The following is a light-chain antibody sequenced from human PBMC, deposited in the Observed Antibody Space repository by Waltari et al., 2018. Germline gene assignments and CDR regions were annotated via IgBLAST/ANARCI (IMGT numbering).Light chain of an antibody. Sequence: QSALTQPASVSGSPGQSLTIYCTGTSSDVGGYNYVTWYQQHPGKTPTLMIYGVSNRPSGVSVRFSGSKSGNTASLSISGLQADDEADYYCSSYTSSDSLIFGGGTKLSVL. V-gene: IGLV2-14*03. J-gene: IGLJ2*01. CDR2: GVS. CDR1: SSDVGGYNY. CDR3: SSYTSSDSLI.